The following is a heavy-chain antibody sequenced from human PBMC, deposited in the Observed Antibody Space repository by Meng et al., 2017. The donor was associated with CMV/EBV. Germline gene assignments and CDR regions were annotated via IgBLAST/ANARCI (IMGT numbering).Heavy chain of an antibody. Sequence: VSGGSVSSGSYYWCWIRQPPGKGLEWIGYIYYSGSTNYNPSLKSRVTISVDTSKNQFSLKLSSVTAADTAVYYCARDPYYGSGSYYTWGQGTLVTVSS. V-gene: IGHV4-61*01. D-gene: IGHD3-10*01. CDR1: GGSVSSGSYY. CDR2: IYYSGST. J-gene: IGHJ5*02. CDR3: ARDPYYGSGSYYT.